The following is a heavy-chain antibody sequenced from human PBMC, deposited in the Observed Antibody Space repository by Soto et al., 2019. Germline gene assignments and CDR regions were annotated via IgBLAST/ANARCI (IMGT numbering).Heavy chain of an antibody. D-gene: IGHD3-9*01. Sequence: GGSLRLSCAASGFTFSSYGMHWVRQAPGKGLEWVAVIWYDGSNKYYADSVKGRFTISRDNSKNTLYLQMNSLRAEDTAVYYCARERRYYDILTGYYLDYWGQGTLVTVSS. V-gene: IGHV3-33*01. CDR1: GFTFSSYG. CDR2: IWYDGSNK. CDR3: ARERRYYDILTGYYLDY. J-gene: IGHJ4*02.